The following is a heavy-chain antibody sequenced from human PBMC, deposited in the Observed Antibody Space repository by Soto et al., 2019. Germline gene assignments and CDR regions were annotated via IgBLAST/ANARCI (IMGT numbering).Heavy chain of an antibody. V-gene: IGHV4-59*01. J-gene: IGHJ6*02. CDR1: GGSISSYY. Sequence: SETLSLTCTVSGGSISSYYWSWIRQPPGKGLEWIGYIYYSGSTNYNPSLKSRVTISVDTSKNQFSLKLSSVTAADTAVYYCARNGVNYYGMDVWGQGTTVTSP. CDR3: ARNGVNYYGMDV. CDR2: IYYSGST. D-gene: IGHD2-21*01.